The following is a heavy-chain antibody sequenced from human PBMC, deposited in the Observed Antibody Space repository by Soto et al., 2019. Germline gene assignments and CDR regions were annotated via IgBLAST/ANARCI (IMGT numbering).Heavy chain of an antibody. CDR2: TYYRSKWYN. J-gene: IGHJ6*02. CDR1: GDSVSSNSAA. D-gene: IGHD2-15*01. V-gene: IGHV6-1*01. Sequence: SQTLSLTCAISGDSVSSNSAAWNWIRQSPSRGLEWLGRTYYRSKWYNDYAVSVKSRITINPDTSKNQFSLQLNSVTPEDTAVYYCARDGGGSCYGINCYYYYGMDVWGQGTTVTVSS. CDR3: ARDGGGSCYGINCYYYYGMDV.